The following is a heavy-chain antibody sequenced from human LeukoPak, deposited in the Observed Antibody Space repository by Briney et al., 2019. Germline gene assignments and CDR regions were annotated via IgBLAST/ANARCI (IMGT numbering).Heavy chain of an antibody. CDR3: ARGAYCSGGSCYIRGKYNWFDP. V-gene: IGHV3-74*01. D-gene: IGHD2-15*01. J-gene: IGHJ5*02. Sequence: GGSLRLSCAASGFTFSSYWMHWVRQAPGKGPVWVSRINSDGSSTSYADSVKGRFTISRGNAKNTLYLQMNSLRAEDTAVYYCARGAYCSGGSCYIRGKYNWFDPWGQGTLVTVSS. CDR2: INSDGSST. CDR1: GFTFSSYW.